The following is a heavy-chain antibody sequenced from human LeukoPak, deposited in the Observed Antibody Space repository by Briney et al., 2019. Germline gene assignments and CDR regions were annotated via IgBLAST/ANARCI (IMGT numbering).Heavy chain of an antibody. J-gene: IGHJ4*02. CDR1: GFTFSSYS. CDR3: VKDRSTGVSKSYDS. V-gene: IGHV3-21*04. D-gene: IGHD7-27*01. CDR2: ISSSSSYI. Sequence: GGSLRLSCAASGFTFSSYSMTWVRQAPGKGLEWVSSISSSSSYIYYADSVKGRFTISRDNAKNSLYLQMNSLRAEDTAVYYCVKDRSTGVSKSYDSWGQGILVTVSS.